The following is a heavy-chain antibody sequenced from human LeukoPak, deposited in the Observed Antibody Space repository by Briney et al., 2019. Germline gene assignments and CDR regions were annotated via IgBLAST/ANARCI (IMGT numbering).Heavy chain of an antibody. V-gene: IGHV4-34*01. J-gene: IGHJ4*02. CDR3: ASAYYDILGGHFDY. CDR1: GGSFSGYY. CDR2: INHSGST. Sequence: SETLSLTCAVYGGSFSGYYWSWIRQPPGKGLEWIGEINHSGSTNYDPSLKSRVTISVDTSKNQFSLKVTSVTAADTAVYYCASAYYDILGGHFDYWGQGTLVTVSS. D-gene: IGHD3-9*01.